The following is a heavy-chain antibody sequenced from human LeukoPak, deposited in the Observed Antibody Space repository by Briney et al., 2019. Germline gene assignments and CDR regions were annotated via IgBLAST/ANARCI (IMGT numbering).Heavy chain of an antibody. J-gene: IGHJ4*02. CDR3: ARGALRSVDY. V-gene: IGHV3-7*03. D-gene: IGHD3-10*02. Sequence: GGSLRLSCAASGLTFSTYWMSWVRQAPGKGPECVGIIDEHGSEKYYVDSVKGRFTISRDNAKDSLYLQINSLRAEDTAVYYCARGALRSVDYWGQGTLLTVSS. CDR1: GLTFSTYW. CDR2: IDEHGSEK.